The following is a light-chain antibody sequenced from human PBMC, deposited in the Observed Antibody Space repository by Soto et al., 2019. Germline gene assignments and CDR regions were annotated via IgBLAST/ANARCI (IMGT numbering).Light chain of an antibody. V-gene: IGLV2-14*01. CDR3: SSYKTSSTYV. Sequence: SVLTQPASVSGSPGQSITISCTGTSSDVGGHNYVSWYQQHPGKAPKLMIYEVSNRPSGVSNRFSGSKSGNTASLTISGLQAEDEADYYCSSYKTSSTYVFGTGTKVTVL. J-gene: IGLJ1*01. CDR2: EVS. CDR1: SSDVGGHNY.